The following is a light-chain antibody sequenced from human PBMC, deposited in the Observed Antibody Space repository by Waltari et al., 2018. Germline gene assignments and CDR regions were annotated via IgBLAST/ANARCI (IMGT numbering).Light chain of an antibody. V-gene: IGKV1-27*01. CDR3: QKYNSALHT. CDR1: QGISNY. Sequence: DIQMTQSPSSLSASAGDRVTITCRPSQGISNYLAWYQQKPGKVPKLLLYAASTLQSGVPSRFSGSGSGTEFTLTISSLQPEDVATYYCQKYNSALHTFGGGTKVEIK. CDR2: AAS. J-gene: IGKJ4*01.